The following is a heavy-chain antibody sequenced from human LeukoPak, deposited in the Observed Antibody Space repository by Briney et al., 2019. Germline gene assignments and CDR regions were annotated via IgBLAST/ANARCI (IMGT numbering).Heavy chain of an antibody. CDR2: IYYSGST. J-gene: IGHJ4*02. Sequence: SETLSLTCTVSGGSISTYYWSWIRQPPGKGLEWFGYIYYSGSTNYNPSLKSRVTISVDTSKNQFSLKLSSVTAADTAVYYCARGIGSGYFPFDYWGQGTLVTVSS. D-gene: IGHD3-22*01. V-gene: IGHV4-59*01. CDR3: ARGIGSGYFPFDY. CDR1: GGSISTYY.